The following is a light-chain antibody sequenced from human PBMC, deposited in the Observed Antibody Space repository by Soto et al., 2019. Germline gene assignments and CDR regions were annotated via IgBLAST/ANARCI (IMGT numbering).Light chain of an antibody. V-gene: IGKV1-5*01. CDR3: QQYNSYSGT. J-gene: IGKJ1*01. CDR2: DAS. Sequence: IQRTQSPSTLSASIGDRVTITCWASQSISSRLAWYQQKPGKAPKLLIFDASSLESGVSSRFSGSGFGTDFTLTISSLQPDDSATYYCQQYNSYSGTFGQGSKVDIK. CDR1: QSISSR.